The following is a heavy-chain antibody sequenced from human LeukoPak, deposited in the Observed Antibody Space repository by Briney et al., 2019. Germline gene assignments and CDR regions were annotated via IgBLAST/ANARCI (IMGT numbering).Heavy chain of an antibody. CDR2: IYYSGST. Sequence: SETLSLTCTVSGGSISNYYWSWIRQPPGKGLEWIGYIYYSGSTNYNPSLKSRVTISLDMSNNQFSLRLSSVTAADTAVYYCARVTGYMTEDYFDYWGQGTLITVSS. J-gene: IGHJ4*02. CDR1: GGSISNYY. CDR3: ARVTGYMTEDYFDY. V-gene: IGHV4-59*01. D-gene: IGHD6-13*01.